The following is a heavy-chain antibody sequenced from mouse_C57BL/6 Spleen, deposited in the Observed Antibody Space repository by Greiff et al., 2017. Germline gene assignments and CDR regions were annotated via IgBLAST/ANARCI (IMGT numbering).Heavy chain of an antibody. J-gene: IGHJ2*01. D-gene: IGHD1-1*01. CDR2: IDPSDSYT. CDR3: ARVGSSPDY. Sequence: QVQLQQPGAELVMPGASVKLSCKASGYTFTSYWMHWVKQRPGQGLEWIGEIDPSDSYTNYNQKFKGKSTLTVDKSSSTAYMQLSSLTSEDSAVYYCARVGSSPDYWGQCTTLTVSS. CDR1: GYTFTSYW. V-gene: IGHV1-69*01.